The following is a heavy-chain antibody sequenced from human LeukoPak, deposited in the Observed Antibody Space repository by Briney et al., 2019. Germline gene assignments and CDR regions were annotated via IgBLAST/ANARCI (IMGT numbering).Heavy chain of an antibody. CDR3: ARDEDYYDSSGYYRT. D-gene: IGHD3-22*01. CDR1: GYTFTGYY. J-gene: IGHJ5*02. CDR2: INPNSGGT. Sequence: GASVKVSCKASGYTFTGYYMHWVRQARGQGREWMGWINPNSGGTNYAQKFQGRVTMTRDTSISIAYMELSRLRSDDTAVYYCARDEDYYDSSGYYRTWGQGTLVTVSS. V-gene: IGHV1-2*02.